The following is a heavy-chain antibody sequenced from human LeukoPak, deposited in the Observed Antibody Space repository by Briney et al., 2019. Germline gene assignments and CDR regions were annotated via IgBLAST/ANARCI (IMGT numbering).Heavy chain of an antibody. J-gene: IGHJ4*02. CDR2: INHSGST. CDR3: ASTWYSSGWYGD. D-gene: IGHD6-19*01. CDR1: GESFSGHF. Sequence: SETLSLTCAVYGESFSGHFWNWIRQPPGKGLEWIGEINHSGSTNYNPSLKSRVTISVDTSKKQFSLKLSAVTAADTAVYYCASTWYSSGWYGDWGQGTLVTVSS. V-gene: IGHV4-34*01.